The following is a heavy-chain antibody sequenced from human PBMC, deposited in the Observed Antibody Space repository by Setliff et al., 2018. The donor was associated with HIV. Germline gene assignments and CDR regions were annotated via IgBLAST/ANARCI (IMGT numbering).Heavy chain of an antibody. CDR3: ARGVKGIAATGKYYFDY. Sequence: ASVKVSCKASGYTFTGYYMHWVRQAPGQGLEWMGRINPNSGGTNYVQKFQGRVAMTRDTSINTAYMELSRLRSDDTAVYYCARGVKGIAATGKYYFDYWGQGTLVTVSS. J-gene: IGHJ4*02. D-gene: IGHD6-13*01. V-gene: IGHV1-2*06. CDR2: INPNSGGT. CDR1: GYTFTGYY.